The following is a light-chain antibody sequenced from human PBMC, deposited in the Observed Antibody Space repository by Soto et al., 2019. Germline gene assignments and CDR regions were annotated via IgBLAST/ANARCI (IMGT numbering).Light chain of an antibody. Sequence: DTQMTQSPSTLSASVGDRVTITCRASQSIGGYLAWYQQKPGQAPKLLIYEASGLESGVPSRFSGGGSGTEFTLTISSLQPDDFATYYCQQYYNYWTFGQGTKVDIK. V-gene: IGKV1-5*03. CDR3: QQYYNYWT. J-gene: IGKJ1*01. CDR2: EAS. CDR1: QSIGGY.